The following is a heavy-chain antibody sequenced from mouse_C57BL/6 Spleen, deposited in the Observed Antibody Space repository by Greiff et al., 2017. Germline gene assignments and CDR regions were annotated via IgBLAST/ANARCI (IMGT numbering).Heavy chain of an antibody. D-gene: IGHD1-1*01. Sequence: VQLQQPGAELVRPGSSVKLSCKASGYTFTSYWMPWVKQRPIQGLEWIGNIDPSDSETHYNQKFKDKATLTVDKSSSTAYMQLSSLTSEDSAVYYCARGGYYGSDAMDYWGQGTSVTVSS. CDR2: IDPSDSET. V-gene: IGHV1-52*01. CDR3: ARGGYYGSDAMDY. J-gene: IGHJ4*01. CDR1: GYTFTSYW.